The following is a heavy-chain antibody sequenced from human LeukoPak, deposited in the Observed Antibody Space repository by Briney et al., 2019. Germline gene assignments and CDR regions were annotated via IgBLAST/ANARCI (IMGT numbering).Heavy chain of an antibody. CDR2: ISSSSSTI. CDR1: GFTFSSYS. V-gene: IGHV3-48*01. J-gene: IGHJ3*02. CDR3: ARDQPGGADTAMVIKGFDI. Sequence: PGGSLRLSCAASGFTFSSYSMNWVRQAPGKGLEWFSYISSSSSTIYYADSVKGRFTISRDNAKNSLYLQMNSLRAEDTAVYYCARDQPGGADTAMVIKGFDIWGQGTMVTVSS. D-gene: IGHD5-18*01.